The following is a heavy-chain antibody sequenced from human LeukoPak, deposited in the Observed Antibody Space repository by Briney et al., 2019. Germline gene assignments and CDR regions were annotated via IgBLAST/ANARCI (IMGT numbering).Heavy chain of an antibody. CDR2: FDPEDGKP. Sequence: RASVKVSCKVSGYTLTDLSIHWVRQSPEKGLEWMGSFDPEDGKPVYAQTLRGRLTMTEDTSTDTAYMELSGLRSEDTAVYFCVTHRTAFLIFGVAKGRSGWGQGTLVTVTS. J-gene: IGHJ4*02. CDR1: GYTLTDLS. D-gene: IGHD3-3*01. CDR3: VTHRTAFLIFGVAKGRSG. V-gene: IGHV1-24*01.